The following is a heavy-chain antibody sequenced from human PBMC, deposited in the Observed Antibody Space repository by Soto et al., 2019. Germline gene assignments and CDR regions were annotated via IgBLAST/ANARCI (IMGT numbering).Heavy chain of an antibody. J-gene: IGHJ4*02. CDR1: GFTFTRYS. Sequence: LRLSCAASGFTFTRYSMNWVRQAPGKGLEWVSSISSTTNYIYYGDSMKGRFTISRDNAKNSLYLEMNSLRAEDTAVYYCVRESEDLTSNFDYWGQGTLVTVSS. CDR3: VRESEDLTSNFDY. CDR2: ISSTTNYI. V-gene: IGHV3-21*06.